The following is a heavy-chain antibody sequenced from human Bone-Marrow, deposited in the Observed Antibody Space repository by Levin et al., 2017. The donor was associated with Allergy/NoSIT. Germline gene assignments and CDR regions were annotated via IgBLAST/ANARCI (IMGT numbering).Heavy chain of an antibody. CDR1: GFTFRNYG. V-gene: IGHV3-30*18. CDR2: IAYDRSKT. CDR3: GKGPIIVA. D-gene: IGHD2-15*01. J-gene: IGHJ5*02. Sequence: GGSLRLSCVVSGFTFRNYGMHWVRQAPGKGLQWVANIAYDRSKTYYADSVKGRFTISRDNSKSTLYLQMNSLRTDDTSLYYCGKGPIIVAWGQGTLVTVST.